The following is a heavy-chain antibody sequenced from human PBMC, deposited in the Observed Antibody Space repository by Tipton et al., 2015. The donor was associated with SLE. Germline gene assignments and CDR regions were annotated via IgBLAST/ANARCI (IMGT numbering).Heavy chain of an antibody. V-gene: IGHV1-18*01. J-gene: IGHJ3*02. CDR3: ARVDMYYYDSSGSPGSAFDI. CDR1: GFTFISYG. D-gene: IGHD3-22*01. CDR2: ISAYNGNT. Sequence: QVQLVQSGAEVKKPGASVKVSCKASGFTFISYGISWVRQAPGQGLQWMGWISAYNGNTNYAQKLQGRVTMTTDTSTSTTYMELRSLRSDDTAVYYCARVDMYYYDSSGSPGSAFDIWGQGKMVTVSS.